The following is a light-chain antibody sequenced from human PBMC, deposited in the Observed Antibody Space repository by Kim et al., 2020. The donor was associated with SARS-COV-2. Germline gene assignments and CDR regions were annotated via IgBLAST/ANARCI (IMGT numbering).Light chain of an antibody. J-gene: IGLJ2*01. V-gene: IGLV3-19*01. CDR3: SSRDTTGNYVV. CDR2: GRN. CDR1: SLRNYY. Sequence: SSELTQDPAVSVALRQTVRITCQGDSLRNYYASWYQQKPGQAPAVVIYGRNNRPSGIPDRFSGSDSGNTASLTITGAQAEDEADYYCSSRDTTGNYVVFGGGTQLTVL.